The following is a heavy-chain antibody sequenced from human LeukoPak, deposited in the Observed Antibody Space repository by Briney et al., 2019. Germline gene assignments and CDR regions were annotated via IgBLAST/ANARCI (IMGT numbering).Heavy chain of an antibody. J-gene: IGHJ1*01. V-gene: IGHV1-69*05. CDR2: TIAIFGTP. CDR3: ARGWDCDTTNCYLLQD. D-gene: IGHD2-2*01. Sequence: SVKVSCKASGGTLNSYAFSWVRQAPGQGLEWMGGTIAIFGTPNYAQRFQDRVSITKDEPTNTVYMELSNLRSNDTAVYYCARGWDCDTTNCYLLQDWGQGTLVIVSS. CDR1: GGTLNSYA.